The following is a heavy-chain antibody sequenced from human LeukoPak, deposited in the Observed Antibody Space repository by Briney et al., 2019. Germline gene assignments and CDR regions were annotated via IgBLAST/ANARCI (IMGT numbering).Heavy chain of an antibody. CDR1: GFTFSSYW. V-gene: IGHV3-7*03. D-gene: IGHD3-9*01. CDR2: IKQDGSEK. CDR3: ARDGRYDILTGYYLDAFDI. Sequence: GGSLRLSCAASGFTFSSYWMSWVRQAPGKGLEWVANIKQDGSEKYYVGSVKGRFTISRDNSKNTLYLQMNSLRAEDTAVYYCARDGRYDILTGYYLDAFDIWAKGQWSPSLQ. J-gene: IGHJ3*02.